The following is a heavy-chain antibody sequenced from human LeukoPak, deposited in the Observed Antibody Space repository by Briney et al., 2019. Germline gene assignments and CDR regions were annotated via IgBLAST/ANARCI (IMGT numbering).Heavy chain of an antibody. CDR3: ATDSTGSSWYRDWFVP. V-gene: IGHV1-24*01. CDR1: GYTLTELS. J-gene: IGHJ5*02. Sequence: ASVKVSCKVSGYTLTELSMHWVRQAPGKGLEWMGGFDPEDGETIYAQKFQGRVTMTEDTSTDTAYMELSSLRSEDTAVYYCATDSTGSSWYRDWFVPWGQGTLVTVSS. CDR2: FDPEDGET. D-gene: IGHD6-13*01.